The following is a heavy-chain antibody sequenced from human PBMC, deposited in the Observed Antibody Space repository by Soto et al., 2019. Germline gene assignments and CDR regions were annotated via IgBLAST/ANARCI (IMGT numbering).Heavy chain of an antibody. CDR3: AREKGSSGFDP. Sequence: QVQLVPSGAEVKKPGASVKVSCKASVYTFTSYDINWVRQDTGPGLEWMGWMNPNRGNTGYAQKFQGRDTMTRNTSISTAYKELSILRSEDTAVYYCAREKGSSGFDPWGQGTLVTVSS. CDR1: VYTFTSYD. D-gene: IGHD6-6*01. J-gene: IGHJ5*02. V-gene: IGHV1-8*01. CDR2: MNPNRGNT.